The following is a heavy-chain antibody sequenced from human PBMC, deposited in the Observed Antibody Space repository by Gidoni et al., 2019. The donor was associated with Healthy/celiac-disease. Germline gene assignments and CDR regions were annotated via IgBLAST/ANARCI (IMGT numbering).Heavy chain of an antibody. D-gene: IGHD5-18*01. J-gene: IGHJ6*04. V-gene: IGHV4-61*02. Sequence: QVQLQESGPGLVQPSQTLSLTCPVSGGSISRGSYYWSWIRQPAGKGLEWIGRIYTSGSTNYNPSRKRQVTISVETSKNQCSRKLSAVTAEERAGYYGGRGSGIQSVWGKGTTVTVSS. CDR1: GGSISRGSYY. CDR3: GRGSGIQSV. CDR2: IYTSGST.